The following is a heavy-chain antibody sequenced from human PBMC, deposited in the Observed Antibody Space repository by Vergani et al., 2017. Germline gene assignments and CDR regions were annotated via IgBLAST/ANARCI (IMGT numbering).Heavy chain of an antibody. CDR3: AKGHGYSYGYGSSDY. Sequence: EVQLVESGGGLVKPGGSLRLSCAASGFTFSSYAMSWVRQAPGKGLEWVSGISWNSGSIGYADSVKGRFTISRDNAKNSLYLQMNSLRAEDTALYYCAKGHGYSYGYGSSDYWGQGTLVTVSS. CDR2: ISWNSGSI. V-gene: IGHV3-9*01. CDR1: GFTFSSYA. J-gene: IGHJ4*02. D-gene: IGHD5-18*01.